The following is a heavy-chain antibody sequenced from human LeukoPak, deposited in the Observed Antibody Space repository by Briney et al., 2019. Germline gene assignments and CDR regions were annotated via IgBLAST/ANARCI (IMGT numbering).Heavy chain of an antibody. CDR3: ARSGTYCGGDCYQLDY. Sequence: SVKVSCKASGYTFTSYGISWVRQAPGQGLEWMGGIMPIFGTANHAQKFQGRVTITADESTSTAYMELSSLRSEDTAVYYCARSGTYCGGDCYQLDYWGQGTLVTVSS. V-gene: IGHV1-69*13. J-gene: IGHJ4*02. CDR2: IMPIFGTA. D-gene: IGHD2-21*01. CDR1: GYTFTSYG.